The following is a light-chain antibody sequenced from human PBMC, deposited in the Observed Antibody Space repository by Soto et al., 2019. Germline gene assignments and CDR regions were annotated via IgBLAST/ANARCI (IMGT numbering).Light chain of an antibody. Sequence: EIVMTQSPVILSVSPGERATLSCRASQSVGTNLAWYQQKPGQAPRLLISGAATRATGIPARFSGRGSGTEFTLTVSSLQSEDFAVYYCPQYNNWPRTFGQGTKVDIK. J-gene: IGKJ1*01. CDR3: PQYNNWPRT. CDR2: GAA. V-gene: IGKV3-15*01. CDR1: QSVGTN.